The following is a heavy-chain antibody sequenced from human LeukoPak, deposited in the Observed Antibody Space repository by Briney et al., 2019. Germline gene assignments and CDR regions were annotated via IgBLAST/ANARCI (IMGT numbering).Heavy chain of an antibody. V-gene: IGHV1-69*05. CDR1: GGTFSSYA. D-gene: IGHD2-15*01. J-gene: IGHJ4*02. CDR2: VIPIFGTA. Sequence: SVKVSCKASGGTFSSYAISWVRQAPGQGLEWMGRVIPIFGTANYAQKFQGRVTITTDESTSTAYMELSSLRSEDTAVYYCARDRMRYCSGGSCYSDYWGQGTLVTVSS. CDR3: ARDRMRYCSGGSCYSDY.